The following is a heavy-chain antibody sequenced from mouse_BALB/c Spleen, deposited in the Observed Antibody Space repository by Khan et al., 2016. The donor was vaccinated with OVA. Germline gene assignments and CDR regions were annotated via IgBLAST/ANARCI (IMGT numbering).Heavy chain of an antibody. V-gene: IGHV3-8*02. CDR1: GDSITSGY. CDR3: ARSTYRYAFAY. J-gene: IGHJ3*01. D-gene: IGHD2-14*01. Sequence: EVQLQEPGPSLVKPSQTLSLTCSVTGDSITSGYWSWIRKFPGNKLEYMGYMIYTGYTDYNPSLKSRIAITRHTSKNQYYLQLNSMTAEDTATYYCARSTYRYAFAYWGQGTLVTVSA. CDR2: MIYTGYT.